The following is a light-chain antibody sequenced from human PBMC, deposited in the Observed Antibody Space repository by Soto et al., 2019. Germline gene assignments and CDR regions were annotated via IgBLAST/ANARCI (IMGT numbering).Light chain of an antibody. CDR3: QQANSFPLT. V-gene: IGKV1-12*01. CDR2: TVS. CDR1: QGISSW. Sequence: DIQMTQSPSSVSASVGDRVSITCRASQGISSWLAWYQQKPGKAPKLLIYTVSSLQSGVPSRFSGSGSWTDFTLTLRPLQPEDGANYFCQQANSFPLTFGGGTKVEIK. J-gene: IGKJ4*01.